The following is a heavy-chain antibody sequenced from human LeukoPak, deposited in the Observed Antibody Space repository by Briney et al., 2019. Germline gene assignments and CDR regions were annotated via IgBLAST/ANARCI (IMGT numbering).Heavy chain of an antibody. CDR1: GGSISTYY. CDR2: IYYSGST. V-gene: IGHV4-59*01. D-gene: IGHD3-10*01. CDR3: ARGPPMVRGVNTYYFDY. J-gene: IGHJ4*02. Sequence: SETLSLTCSVSGGSISTYYWTWIRQPPGKGLEWIGYIYYSGSTNYNPSLKSRVTISLDTSKNQFSLKLSSVTAADTAVYYCARGPPMVRGVNTYYFDYWGQGTLVTVSS.